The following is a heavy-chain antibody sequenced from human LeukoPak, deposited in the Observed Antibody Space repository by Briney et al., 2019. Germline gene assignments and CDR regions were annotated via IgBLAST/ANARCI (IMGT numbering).Heavy chain of an antibody. D-gene: IGHD2-2*01. CDR1: GFTFSSHA. V-gene: IGHV3-23*01. CDR3: AKDQWYCSSTDCYGIFDC. J-gene: IGHJ4*02. CDR2: ITNDNYDT. Sequence: GGSLRLSCAASGFTFSSHAMSWVRQAPEKGLEWVSSITNDNYDTFYADSVKGRFTISRDNSKNMLYLQMNSLRAEDTAVYFCAKDQWYCSSTDCYGIFDCWGQGTLVIVSS.